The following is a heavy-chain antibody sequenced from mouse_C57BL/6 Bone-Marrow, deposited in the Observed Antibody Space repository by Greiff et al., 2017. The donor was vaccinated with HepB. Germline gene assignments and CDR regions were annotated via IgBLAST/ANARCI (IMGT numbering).Heavy chain of an antibody. CDR3: ARLWTYDYAVY. CDR1: GYTFTSYW. V-gene: IGHV1-59*01. CDR2: IDPSDSYT. J-gene: IGHJ2*01. D-gene: IGHD2-4*01. Sequence: QVQLQQPGAELVRPGTSVKLSCKASGYTFTSYWMHWVKQRPGQGLEWIGVIDPSDSYTNYNQKFKGKATLTVDTSSSTAYMQLSSLTSEDSAVYYCARLWTYDYAVYGGQGTTLTVSS.